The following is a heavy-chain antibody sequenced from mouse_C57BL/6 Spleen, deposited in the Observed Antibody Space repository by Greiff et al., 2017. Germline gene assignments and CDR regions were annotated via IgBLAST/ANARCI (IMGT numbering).Heavy chain of an antibody. V-gene: IGHV1-82*01. CDR3: ARVYYGSSPMDY. J-gene: IGHJ4*01. CDR2: IYPGDGDT. CDR1: GYAFSRSW. Sequence: VQLQASGPELVKPGASVKISCKASGYAFSRSWMNWVKQRPGKGLEWIGRIYPGDGDTNYNGKFKGKATLTADKSYSTAYMQLSSLTSEDSAVYFCARVYYGSSPMDYWGQGTSVTVSS. D-gene: IGHD1-1*01.